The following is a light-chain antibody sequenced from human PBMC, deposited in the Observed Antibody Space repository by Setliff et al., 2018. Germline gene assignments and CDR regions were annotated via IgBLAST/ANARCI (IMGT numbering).Light chain of an antibody. CDR2: EVS. CDR3: MSYTTIRTYV. J-gene: IGLJ1*01. Sequence: QSVLTQPRSVSGSPGQSVTISCAGTSSDVGAYSHVSWYQQYPGKAPKLMISEVSNRPSGVSYRFSGSKSGNTASLTISGLQAEDEADYYCMSYTTIRTYVFGTGTKGTVL. CDR1: SSDVGAYSH. V-gene: IGLV2-14*01.